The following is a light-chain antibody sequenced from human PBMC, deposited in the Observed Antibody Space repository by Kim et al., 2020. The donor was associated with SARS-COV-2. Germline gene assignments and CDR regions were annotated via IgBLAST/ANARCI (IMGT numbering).Light chain of an antibody. Sequence: SGFAGERPTPSCRASQSVTNYLAWYQQTAGQSPRLLIYGASTRATGVPVRFVGSGFGTAFTLTITSLQSDDSAVYFCQQYENWLTFGGGTKVDIK. CDR2: GAS. J-gene: IGKJ4*01. CDR3: QQYENWLT. CDR1: QSVTNY. V-gene: IGKV3-15*01.